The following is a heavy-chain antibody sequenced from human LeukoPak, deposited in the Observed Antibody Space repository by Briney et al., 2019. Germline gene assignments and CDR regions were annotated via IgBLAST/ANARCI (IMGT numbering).Heavy chain of an antibody. D-gene: IGHD3-10*01. V-gene: IGHV4-34*01. CDR3: ARGHSWFPRRPYYFDY. Sequence: PSETLSLTCTVSGDSISSYYCSWIRQPPGKGLEWIGEINHSGSTNYNPSLKSRVTISVDTSKNQFSLKLSSVTAADTAVYYCARGHSWFPRRPYYFDYWGQGTLVTVSS. CDR1: GDSISSYY. J-gene: IGHJ4*02. CDR2: INHSGST.